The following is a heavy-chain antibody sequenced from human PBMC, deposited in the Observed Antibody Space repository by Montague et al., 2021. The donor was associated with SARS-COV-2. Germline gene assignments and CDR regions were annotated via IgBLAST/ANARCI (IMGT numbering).Heavy chain of an antibody. D-gene: IGHD2-8*01. J-gene: IGHJ3*02. Sequence: TLSLTCTVSGGAISRGGYYWSWIRQHPGKGLEWIGYIYYSGGTYYNPSLKNRVTISVDTSKNQVSLKLSSVTAADTAVYYCARDKVFIVLMVYAMGALDIWGQGTMVPVSS. V-gene: IGHV4-31*03. CDR1: GGAISRGGYY. CDR3: ARDKVFIVLMVYAMGALDI. CDR2: IYYSGGT.